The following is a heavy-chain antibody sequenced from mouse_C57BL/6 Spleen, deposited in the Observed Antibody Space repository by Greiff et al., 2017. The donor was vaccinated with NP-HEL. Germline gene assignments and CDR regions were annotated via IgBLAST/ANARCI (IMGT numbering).Heavy chain of an antibody. Sequence: EVKLQESGAELVKPGASVKLSCTASGFNIKDYYMHWVKQRTEQGPEWIGRIDPEDGETKYAPKFQGKATITADTTSNTAYLQLSSLTSEDTAVFYCARGSQLRLRTWFADWGQGTLVTVSA. CDR3: ARGSQLRLRTWFAD. J-gene: IGHJ3*01. D-gene: IGHD3-2*02. V-gene: IGHV14-2*01. CDR2: IDPEDGET. CDR1: GFNIKDYY.